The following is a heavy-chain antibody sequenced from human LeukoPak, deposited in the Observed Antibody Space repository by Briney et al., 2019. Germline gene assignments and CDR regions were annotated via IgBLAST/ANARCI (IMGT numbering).Heavy chain of an antibody. CDR3: ARDFWDDFEYFDL. V-gene: IGHV3-23*01. D-gene: IGHD3-3*01. Sequence: HPGGSLRLSCAASGFTFSRSAMSWVRQAPGKGLEWLAAISGAGDSTYYADSVKGRFTISRDNSENTVYLQMNSLRADETAVYYCARDFWDDFEYFDLWGRGTLVTVSS. CDR2: ISGAGDST. J-gene: IGHJ2*01. CDR1: GFTFSRSA.